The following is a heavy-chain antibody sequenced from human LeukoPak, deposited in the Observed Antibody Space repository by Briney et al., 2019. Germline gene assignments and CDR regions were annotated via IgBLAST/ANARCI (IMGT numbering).Heavy chain of an antibody. CDR2: INHSGST. D-gene: IGHD4-11*01. Sequence: SETLSLTCAVYGGSFSGYYWSWIRQPPGKGLEWIGEINHSGSTNYNPSLKSRVTISVDTSKNQFSLKLSSVTAADTAVYYCARVRQTTVNRYYYYYGMDVWDQGTTVTVSS. J-gene: IGHJ6*02. CDR3: ARVRQTTVNRYYYYYGMDV. CDR1: GGSFSGYY. V-gene: IGHV4-34*01.